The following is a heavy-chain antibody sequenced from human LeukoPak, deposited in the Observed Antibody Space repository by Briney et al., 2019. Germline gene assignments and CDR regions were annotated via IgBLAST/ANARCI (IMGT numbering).Heavy chain of an antibody. Sequence: GGSLRLSCAASAFTVFNSAITWVRQPPGKGLEWVSPISSGGGNTYYADSVKGPFTISRDNSNNTLYLQMNSLRGEDTAVYYCAKVKYDYGDPVGWFDPWGRGTLVTVSS. V-gene: IGHV3-23*01. CDR1: AFTVFNSA. D-gene: IGHD4-17*01. J-gene: IGHJ5*02. CDR2: ISSGGGNT. CDR3: AKVKYDYGDPVGWFDP.